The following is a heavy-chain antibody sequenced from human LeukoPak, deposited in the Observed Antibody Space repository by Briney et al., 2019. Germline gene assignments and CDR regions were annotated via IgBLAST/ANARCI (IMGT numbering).Heavy chain of an antibody. V-gene: IGHV3-23*01. J-gene: IGHJ4*02. CDR3: AKDSAYYYDSSGYYYD. CDR2: ISSTGGTT. Sequence: GGSLRLSCAASGITFSSYGMSWVRQAPGKGLEWVSSISSTGGTTYYADSVKGRFTISRDNSKNTLYLQMNSLRAEDTAMYYCAKDSAYYYDSSGYYYDWGQGTLVTVSS. CDR1: GITFSSYG. D-gene: IGHD3-22*01.